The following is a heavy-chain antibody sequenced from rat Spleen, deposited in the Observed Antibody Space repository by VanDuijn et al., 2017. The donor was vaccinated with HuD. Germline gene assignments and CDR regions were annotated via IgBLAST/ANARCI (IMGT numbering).Heavy chain of an antibody. CDR3: TSRNTPFCFDY. Sequence: EVQLVESGGGLVQPGRSLKLSCAASGFTFSNYGMAWVRQAPTKGLEWVATSSYDGSNTYYRDSVKGRFTISRDNAESTLYLRMDSLRSEDTATYYCTSRNTPFCFDYWGQGVMVTVSS. V-gene: IGHV5-29*01. J-gene: IGHJ2*01. D-gene: IGHD1-4*01. CDR1: GFTFSNYG. CDR2: SSYDGSNT.